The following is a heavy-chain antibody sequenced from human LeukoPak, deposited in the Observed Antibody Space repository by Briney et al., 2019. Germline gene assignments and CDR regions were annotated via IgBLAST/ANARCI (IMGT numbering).Heavy chain of an antibody. CDR1: GFTFSSYS. CDR3: ARNAAANYGMDV. D-gene: IGHD2-15*01. Sequence: GGSLRLSCAASGFTFSSYSMNWVRQAPGKGLEWVSSISSSSSYIYYAHSVKGRFTISRDNAKNSLYLQMNSLRAEDTAVYYCARNAAANYGMDVWGQGTTVTVSS. V-gene: IGHV3-21*01. J-gene: IGHJ6*02. CDR2: ISSSSSYI.